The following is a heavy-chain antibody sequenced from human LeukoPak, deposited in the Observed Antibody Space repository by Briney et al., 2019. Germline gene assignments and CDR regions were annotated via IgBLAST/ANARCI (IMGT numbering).Heavy chain of an antibody. J-gene: IGHJ4*02. Sequence: SETLSLTCTVSGASISSTIYHWGWIRQPPGKGLEWIGTIYYTGITYYNPALKSRVTISVDTSENQFSLRLTSVTAADTAVYYCARHPRNPDFWGQGTLVTVSS. CDR2: IYYTGIT. V-gene: IGHV4-39*01. CDR1: GASISSTIYH. CDR3: ARHPRNPDF.